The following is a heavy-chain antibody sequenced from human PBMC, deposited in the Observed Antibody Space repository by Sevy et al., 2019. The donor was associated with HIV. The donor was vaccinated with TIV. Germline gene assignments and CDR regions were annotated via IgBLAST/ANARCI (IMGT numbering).Heavy chain of an antibody. J-gene: IGHJ3*02. CDR3: AREHSYGDAFDI. CDR1: GGSVSSGSYY. D-gene: IGHD3-3*02. Sequence: SETLSLTCTVSGGSVSSGSYYWSWIRQPPGKGLEWIGYIYYSGSTNYNPSLKSRVTISVATSKNQFSLKLSSVTAADTAVYYCAREHSYGDAFDIWGQGTMVTVSS. CDR2: IYYSGST. V-gene: IGHV4-61*01.